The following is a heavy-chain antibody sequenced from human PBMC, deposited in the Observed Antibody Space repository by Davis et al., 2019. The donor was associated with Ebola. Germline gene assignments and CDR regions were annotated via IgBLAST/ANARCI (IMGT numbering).Heavy chain of an antibody. V-gene: IGHV4-61*01. Sequence: MPSETLSLTCSVSGASVSGSNYDWSWIRQPTGKGLEWIGYIYNTRTTNYNPSLKSRVTISVDTSKNQLSLKLSYVTAADTAVYFCASGYSGFKTFDYWGQGTLVTVSS. D-gene: IGHD5-12*01. CDR1: GASVSGSNYD. J-gene: IGHJ4*02. CDR3: ASGYSGFKTFDY. CDR2: IYNTRTT.